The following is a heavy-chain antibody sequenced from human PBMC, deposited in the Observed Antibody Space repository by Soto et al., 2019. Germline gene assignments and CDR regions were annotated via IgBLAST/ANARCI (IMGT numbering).Heavy chain of an antibody. V-gene: IGHV1-2*04. CDR2: INPDSGGT. CDR3: ARNGGGSGSYYSIDV. CDR1: GYSFSDHY. Sequence: ASVKVSCKASGYSFSDHYIHWVRQAPGQGLEWMGWINPDSGGTNYAQKFQDWVIMTSDTSINTVYMELSGLRSDDIAVYYCARNGGGSGSYYSIDVWGPGTLVTVS. J-gene: IGHJ4*02. D-gene: IGHD1-26*01.